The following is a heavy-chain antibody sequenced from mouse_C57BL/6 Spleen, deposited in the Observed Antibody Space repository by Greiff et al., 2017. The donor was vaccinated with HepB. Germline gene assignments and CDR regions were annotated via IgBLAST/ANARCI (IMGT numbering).Heavy chain of an antibody. Sequence: QVQLQQSDAELVKPGASVKISCKVSGYTFTDHTIHWMKQRPEQGLEWIGYIYPRDGSTKYNEKFKGKATLTADKSSSTAYMQRNSLTSEDSAVYFWARRGNYGGGVPMDYWGQGTSVTVSS. J-gene: IGHJ4*01. V-gene: IGHV1-78*01. CDR2: IYPRDGST. CDR1: GYTFTDHT. D-gene: IGHD1-1*01. CDR3: ARRGNYGGGVPMDY.